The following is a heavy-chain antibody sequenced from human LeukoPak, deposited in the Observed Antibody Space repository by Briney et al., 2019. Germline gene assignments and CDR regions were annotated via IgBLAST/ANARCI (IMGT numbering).Heavy chain of an antibody. J-gene: IGHJ4*02. CDR1: GGSVSSTTYF. D-gene: IGHD3-10*01. Sequence: SETLSLTCTVSGGSVSSTTYFWSWIRQPPGKGLEWIASINYSGSTYYNPSLKSRVTISVDTSENRFSLKLSSVTAADTAVYYCARYVVYGSGKYYFDYWGQGTLVTVSS. CDR2: INYSGST. V-gene: IGHV4-39*01. CDR3: ARYVVYGSGKYYFDY.